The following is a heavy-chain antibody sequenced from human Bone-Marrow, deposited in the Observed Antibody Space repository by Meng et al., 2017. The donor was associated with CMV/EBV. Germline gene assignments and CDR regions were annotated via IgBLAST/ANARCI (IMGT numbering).Heavy chain of an antibody. CDR1: GGTFSRYA. Sequence: SVKVSCKASGGTFSRYAFSWVRQAPGQGLEWMGGIIPMIDKAHYAQKFRGTVTITADKSTSTAYMELSRLRSEDTAVYYCAREGGGYSYGTPYYYYGMDVWGQGTTVTVSS. V-gene: IGHV1-69*10. J-gene: IGHJ6*02. CDR3: AREGGGYSYGTPYYYYGMDV. CDR2: IIPMIDKA. D-gene: IGHD5-18*01.